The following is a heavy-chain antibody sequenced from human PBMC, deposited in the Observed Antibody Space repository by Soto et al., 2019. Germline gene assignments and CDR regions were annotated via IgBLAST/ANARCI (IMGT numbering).Heavy chain of an antibody. CDR2: IIPILGIA. D-gene: IGHD6-13*01. J-gene: IGHJ4*02. CDR1: GGTFSSYT. Sequence: QVQLVQSGAEVKKPGSSVKVSCKASGGTFSSYTISWVRQAPGQGLEWMGRIIPILGIANYAQKCQGRVTITADKSTSTAYMELSSLRSEDTAVYYCARDLGSSSSGVYWGQGTLVTVSS. CDR3: ARDLGSSSSGVY. V-gene: IGHV1-69*08.